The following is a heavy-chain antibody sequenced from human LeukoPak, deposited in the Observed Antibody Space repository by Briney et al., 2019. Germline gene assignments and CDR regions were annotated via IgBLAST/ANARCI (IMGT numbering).Heavy chain of an antibody. J-gene: IGHJ4*02. D-gene: IGHD3-22*01. V-gene: IGHV3-21*01. CDR2: ISSSSSYI. Sequence: GSLRLSCAASGFTLSSYSMNWVRQAPGKGLERVPFISSSSSYIYYANSVKGRFTISRDNAKNSLYLQMNSLRAEDSAVYYCARGASEYYYDSSGSELGYWGQGTLVTVSS. CDR1: GFTLSSYS. CDR3: ARGASEYYYDSSGSELGY.